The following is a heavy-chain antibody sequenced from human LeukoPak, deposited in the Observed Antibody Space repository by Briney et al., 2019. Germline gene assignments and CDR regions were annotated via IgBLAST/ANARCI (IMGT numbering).Heavy chain of an antibody. V-gene: IGHV1-2*02. CDR2: INPNSGGT. J-gene: IGHJ4*02. CDR3: ARDSYYDILTGTGNY. D-gene: IGHD3-9*01. Sequence: ASVKVSCKASGYTFTGYYMHWVRQAPGQGLEWMGSINPNSGGTNSAQKFQGRVTLTRDTSISTAYMELSRLRSDDTAVYYCARDSYYDILTGTGNYWGQGTLVAVSS. CDR1: GYTFTGYY.